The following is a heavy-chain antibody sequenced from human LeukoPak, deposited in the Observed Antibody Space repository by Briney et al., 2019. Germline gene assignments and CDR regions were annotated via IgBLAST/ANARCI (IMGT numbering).Heavy chain of an antibody. CDR2: ISGSGGST. D-gene: IGHD4-17*01. CDR3: AKGVHDYDPPGPGDY. J-gene: IGHJ4*02. V-gene: IGHV3-23*01. CDR1: GFTFSSYA. Sequence: GGSLRLSCAASGFTFSSYAMHWVRQAPGKGLEWVSAISGSGGSTYYADSVKGRFTISRDNSKNTLYLQMNSLRAEDTAVYYCAKGVHDYDPPGPGDYWGQGTLVTVSS.